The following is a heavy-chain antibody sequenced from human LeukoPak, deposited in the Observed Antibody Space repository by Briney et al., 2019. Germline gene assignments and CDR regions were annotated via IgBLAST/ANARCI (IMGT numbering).Heavy chain of an antibody. CDR3: ARAAPTNYDFWSGYYPGGLGYYFDY. D-gene: IGHD3-3*01. CDR2: IYSGGST. Sequence: ETLSLTCTVSGGSISSYYWNWIRQAPGKGLEWVSVIYSGGSTYYADSVKGRFTISRDNSKNTLYLQMNSLRAEDTAVYYCARAAPTNYDFWSGYYPGGLGYYFDYWGQGTLVTVSS. V-gene: IGHV3-53*01. CDR1: GGSISSYY. J-gene: IGHJ4*02.